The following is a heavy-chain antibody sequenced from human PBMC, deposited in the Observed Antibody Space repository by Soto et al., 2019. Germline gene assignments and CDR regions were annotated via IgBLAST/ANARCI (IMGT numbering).Heavy chain of an antibody. CDR3: ASTGTHYYYYYGMDV. D-gene: IGHD2-8*02. Sequence: PGESLKISCKGSGYSFTSYWIGWVRQMPGKGLEWMGIIYPGDSDTRYSPSFQGQVTISADKSISTAYLQWSSLKASDTAMYYCASTGTHYYYYYGMDVWGQGTTVTVSS. V-gene: IGHV5-51*01. J-gene: IGHJ6*02. CDR1: GYSFTSYW. CDR2: IYPGDSDT.